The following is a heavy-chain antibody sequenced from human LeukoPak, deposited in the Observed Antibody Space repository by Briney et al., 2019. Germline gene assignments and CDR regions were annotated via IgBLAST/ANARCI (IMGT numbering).Heavy chain of an antibody. Sequence: SETLSLTCAVYGVSFSGYYWSWLRQPPGKGLEWLGEINHSGSTNYNPSLKSRVTISVDTSKNQFSLKLSSVTAADTAVYYCARRYGSGSYYYYYGMDVWGKGTTVTVSS. CDR1: GVSFSGYY. D-gene: IGHD3-10*01. CDR3: ARRYGSGSYYYYYGMDV. J-gene: IGHJ6*04. V-gene: IGHV4-34*01. CDR2: INHSGST.